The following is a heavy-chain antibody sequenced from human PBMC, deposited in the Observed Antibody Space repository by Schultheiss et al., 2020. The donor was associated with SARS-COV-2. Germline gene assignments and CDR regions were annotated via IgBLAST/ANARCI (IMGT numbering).Heavy chain of an antibody. J-gene: IGHJ4*02. CDR1: GYSISSGDYY. V-gene: IGHV4-30-4*08. CDR2: IYYSGST. CDR3: ARLTEYYYDSSGYLHYFDY. D-gene: IGHD3-22*01. Sequence: SQTLSLTCAVSGYSISSGDYYWSWIRQPPGKGLEWIGYIYYSGSTYYNPSLSSRLTISVDTSKNQFSLKLSSVTAADTAVYYCARLTEYYYDSSGYLHYFDYWGQGTLVTVSS.